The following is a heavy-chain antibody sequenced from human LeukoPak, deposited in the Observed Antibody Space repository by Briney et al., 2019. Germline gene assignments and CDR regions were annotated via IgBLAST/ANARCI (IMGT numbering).Heavy chain of an antibody. CDR3: ARDMNYYGMDV. CDR1: GFTFSSYA. D-gene: IGHD3-16*01. CDR2: ISYDGSNK. V-gene: IGHV3-30-3*01. J-gene: IGHJ6*02. Sequence: GGSLRLSCAASGFTFSSYAMHWGRQAPVTGLEWVAVISYDGSNKYYADSVKGRFTISRDNSKDTLYLQMNSLRAEDTAVYYCARDMNYYGMDVWGQGTTVTVSS.